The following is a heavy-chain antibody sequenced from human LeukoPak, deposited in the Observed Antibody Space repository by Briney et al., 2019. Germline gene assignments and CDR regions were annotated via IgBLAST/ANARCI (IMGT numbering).Heavy chain of an antibody. D-gene: IGHD2-2*01. V-gene: IGHV3-33*01. CDR2: IWYDGSNK. J-gene: IGHJ4*02. CDR3: ARDSLGRYCSSTSCPTSYYFDY. CDR1: GFTFSSYG. Sequence: GGSLRLSCAASGFTFSSYGMHWVRQAPGKGLEWVAVIWYDGSNKYYADSVKGRFTISRDNSKNTLYLRMNSLRAEDTAVYYCARDSLGRYCSSTSCPTSYYFDYWGQGTLVTVSS.